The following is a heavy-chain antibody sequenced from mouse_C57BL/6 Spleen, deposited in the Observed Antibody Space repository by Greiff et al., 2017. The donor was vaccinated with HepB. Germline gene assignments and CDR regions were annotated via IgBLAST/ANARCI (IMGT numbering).Heavy chain of an antibody. CDR2: IWSGGST. J-gene: IGHJ1*03. Sequence: VKLQESGPGLVQPSQSLSITCTVSGFSLTSYGVHWVRQPPGKGLEWLGVIWSGGSTDYNAAFISRLSISKDNSKSQVFFKMNSLQADDTAIYYCAKNSSPGSSSYWYFDVWGTGTTVTVSS. D-gene: IGHD1-1*01. CDR1: GFSLTSYG. V-gene: IGHV2-4*01. CDR3: AKNSSPGSSSYWYFDV.